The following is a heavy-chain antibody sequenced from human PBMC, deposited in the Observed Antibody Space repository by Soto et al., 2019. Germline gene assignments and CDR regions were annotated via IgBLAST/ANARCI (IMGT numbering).Heavy chain of an antibody. V-gene: IGHV3-48*02. J-gene: IGHJ4*02. CDR1: GFTFSHYS. CDR2: ISTSSTAT. D-gene: IGHD3-22*01. Sequence: TGGSLRLSCAASGFTFSHYSMHWVRQAPGKGLEWISYISTSSTATYYADSVKGRFTVSRDNGNKLLFLQMNSLTEEDTAVYYCARESLQFYDSDGIHASWGQGTLVTVSS. CDR3: ARESLQFYDSDGIHAS.